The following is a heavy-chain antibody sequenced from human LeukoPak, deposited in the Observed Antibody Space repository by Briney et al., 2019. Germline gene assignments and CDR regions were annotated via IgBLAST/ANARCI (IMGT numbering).Heavy chain of an antibody. Sequence: GGSLRLSCAASGFSFSDAWMSWVRQAPGKGLEWVGRINTKSGGGITEDAAPVKGRFTISRDDSKNTLYLQMNSLRAEDTAVYYCAKDRRSNGDWGQGTLVTVSS. V-gene: IGHV3-15*01. CDR3: AKDRRSNGD. CDR2: INTKSGGGIT. D-gene: IGHD4-17*01. J-gene: IGHJ4*02. CDR1: GFSFSDAW.